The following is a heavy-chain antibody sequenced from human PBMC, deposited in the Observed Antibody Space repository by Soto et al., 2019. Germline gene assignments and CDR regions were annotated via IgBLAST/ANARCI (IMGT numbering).Heavy chain of an antibody. Sequence: PSETLSLTCAVYGGSFSGYYWSWIRQPPGKGLEWIGEINHSGSTNYNPSLKRRVTISVDASKNQFSLKLSSVTAAGTAVYYCARGLRMTMIVVPPGMDVWGQGTTVTVSS. J-gene: IGHJ6*02. CDR1: GGSFSGYY. CDR3: ARGLRMTMIVVPPGMDV. CDR2: INHSGST. D-gene: IGHD3-22*01. V-gene: IGHV4-34*01.